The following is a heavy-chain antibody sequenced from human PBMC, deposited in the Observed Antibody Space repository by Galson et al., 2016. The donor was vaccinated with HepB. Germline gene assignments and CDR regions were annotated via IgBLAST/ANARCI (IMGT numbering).Heavy chain of an antibody. Sequence: SLRLSCAASGFTFDNYTMNWVRQAPGKGLEWVASISHSSTYIYYADSVRGRFTISRDNAKNSLYLQMNSLRAEDTAVFHCARSVSWYFDLWGRGARVTVSS. CDR3: ARSVSWYFDL. V-gene: IGHV3-21*01. J-gene: IGHJ2*01. CDR2: ISHSSTYI. CDR1: GFTFDNYT.